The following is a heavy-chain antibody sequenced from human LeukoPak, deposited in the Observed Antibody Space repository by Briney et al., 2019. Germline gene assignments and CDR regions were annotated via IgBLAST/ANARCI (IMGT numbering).Heavy chain of an antibody. CDR3: ARGRPGDCFHY. CDR2: INPNSGGT. CDR1: GYTFTGDF. J-gene: IGHJ4*01. Sequence: GASVRVPCTASGYTFTGDFMHWGRQAPGQGLEWMGWINPNSGGTSYLQNFQGRAIMTRDTSISTADMDLSRLRSDDTAVYYCARGRPGDCFHYWGQGTLVTVSS. V-gene: IGHV1-2*02.